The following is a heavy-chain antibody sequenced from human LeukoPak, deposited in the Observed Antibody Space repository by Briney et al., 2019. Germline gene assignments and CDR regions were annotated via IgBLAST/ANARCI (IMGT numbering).Heavy chain of an antibody. V-gene: IGHV4-39*07. J-gene: IGHJ3*02. CDR1: GGSISSSSYY. Sequence: PSETLSLTCTVSGGSISSSSYYWGWIRQPPGKGLEWIGSIYYSGSTYYNPSLKSRVTISVDTSKNQFSLKLSSVTAADTAVYYCAREGNSSGYYSDAFDIWGQGTMVTVSS. CDR2: IYYSGST. D-gene: IGHD3-22*01. CDR3: AREGNSSGYYSDAFDI.